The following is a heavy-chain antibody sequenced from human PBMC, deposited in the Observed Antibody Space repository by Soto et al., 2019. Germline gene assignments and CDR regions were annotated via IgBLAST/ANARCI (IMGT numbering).Heavy chain of an antibody. CDR3: ARVGALGDYYGLDV. CDR1: GGSIGSGDYS. CDR2: MYQSGST. J-gene: IGHJ6*02. Sequence: SETLSLTCGVSGGSIGSGDYSWSWIRQPPGKGLEWIGYMYQSGSTYYNPSLKSRVTMSVDRSKNQFSLKLSSVTAADTAVYYCARVGALGDYYGLDVWGQGTTVTVYS. V-gene: IGHV4-30-2*01. D-gene: IGHD3-16*01.